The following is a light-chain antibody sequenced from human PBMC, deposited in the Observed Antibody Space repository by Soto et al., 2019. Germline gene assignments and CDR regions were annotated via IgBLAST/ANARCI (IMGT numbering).Light chain of an antibody. CDR2: DVS. J-gene: IGLJ1*01. V-gene: IGLV2-11*01. Sequence: QSVLTQPRSVSGSPGQSVTISCTGTSSDVGGYNYVSWYQQHPGKAPKLMIYDVSKRPSGVPDRFSGSKSGNTASLTISVLQAEDEADYYCCSYAGSYTLYVFGTGTKLTVL. CDR3: CSYAGSYTLYV. CDR1: SSDVGGYNY.